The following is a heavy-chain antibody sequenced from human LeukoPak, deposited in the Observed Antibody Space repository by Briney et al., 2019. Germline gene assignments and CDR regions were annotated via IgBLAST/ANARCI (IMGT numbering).Heavy chain of an antibody. Sequence: PGGSLRLSCAASGFTFSSYSMNWVRQAPGKGLEWVSYISSSGSTIYYADSVKGRFTISRDNAKNSLYLQMNSLRAEDTAVYYCARDLGYDTAMVRDYYGMDVWGQGTTVTVSS. CDR1: GFTFSSYS. D-gene: IGHD5-18*01. V-gene: IGHV3-48*04. CDR3: ARDLGYDTAMVRDYYGMDV. J-gene: IGHJ6*02. CDR2: ISSSGSTI.